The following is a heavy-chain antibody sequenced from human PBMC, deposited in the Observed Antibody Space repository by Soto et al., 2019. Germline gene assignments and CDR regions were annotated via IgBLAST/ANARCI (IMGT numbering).Heavy chain of an antibody. D-gene: IGHD1-1*01. CDR1: GFIFSSYW. V-gene: IGHV3-7*03. CDR3: ATGNVYNILDF. J-gene: IGHJ4*02. Sequence: LXLSFAASGFIFSSYWMTWVRQAPGKGLEWVANIKQDGSEKYYVDSVKGRFTISRDNAKNSLYLQMNSLRAEDTAVYYCATGNVYNILDFWGQGTLVTVSS. CDR2: IKQDGSEK.